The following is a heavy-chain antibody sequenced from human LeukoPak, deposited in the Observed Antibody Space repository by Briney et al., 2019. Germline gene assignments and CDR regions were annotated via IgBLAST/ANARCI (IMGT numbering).Heavy chain of an antibody. J-gene: IGHJ4*02. CDR2: MNPNSGNT. CDR3: ARGHPIWDYGDYAH. V-gene: IGHV1-8*02. CDR1: GGTFSSYA. Sequence: ASVKVSCKASGGTFSSYAISWVRQATGQGLEWMGWMNPNSGNTGYAQKFQGRVTMTRNTSISTAYMELSSLRSEDTAVYYCARGHPIWDYGDYAHWGQGTLVTVSS. D-gene: IGHD4-17*01.